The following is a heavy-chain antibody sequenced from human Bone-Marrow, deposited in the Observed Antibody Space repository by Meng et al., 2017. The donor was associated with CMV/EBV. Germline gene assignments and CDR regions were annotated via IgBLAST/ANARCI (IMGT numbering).Heavy chain of an antibody. Sequence: GESLKISCVASGFTFSDSVIHWVRQASGKGLEWVGRMRSKGNNYDAAYAATVKGRFTISRDDSKNTAYLQMNSLRAEDTAVYYCATPPAFYYGMDVWGQGTTVTVSS. V-gene: IGHV3-73*01. J-gene: IGHJ6*02. CDR3: ATPPAFYYGMDV. D-gene: IGHD2-2*01. CDR1: GFTFSDSV. CDR2: MRSKGNNYDA.